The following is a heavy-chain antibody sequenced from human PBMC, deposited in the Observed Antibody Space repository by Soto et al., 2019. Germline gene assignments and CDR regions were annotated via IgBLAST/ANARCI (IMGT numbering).Heavy chain of an antibody. V-gene: IGHV3-21*01. CDR3: ARTGVAMRVGVAGAVPYFGN. D-gene: IGHD2-8*02. Sequence: GCIRLCRAVSWGTFKAYTMNWIRQKKRKGLEWVSSISYDSEYIYYSESGKSRFTISRDNAKNSLYLQMNSRRDEDTAVYYCARTGVAMRVGVAGAVPYFGNSGQGTLLTVSS. J-gene: IGHJ4*02. CDR1: WGTFKAYT. CDR2: ISYDSEYI.